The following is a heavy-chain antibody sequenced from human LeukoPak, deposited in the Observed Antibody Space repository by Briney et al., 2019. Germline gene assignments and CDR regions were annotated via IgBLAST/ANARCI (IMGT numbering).Heavy chain of an antibody. CDR2: ISGSSYYI. Sequence: GGSLRLSCAASGFTFSSYSINWVRQAPGKGLEWVSSISGSSYYIYYADSVKGRFTISRDNAKNSLYLQMNSLRAEDTAVYYCTTDPWEPQGHWAQGTLVTVSS. V-gene: IGHV3-21*01. D-gene: IGHD1-26*01. CDR1: GFTFSSYS. J-gene: IGHJ1*01. CDR3: TTDPWEPQGH.